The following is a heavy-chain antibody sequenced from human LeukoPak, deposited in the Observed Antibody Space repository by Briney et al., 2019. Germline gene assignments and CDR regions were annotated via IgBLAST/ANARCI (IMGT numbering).Heavy chain of an antibody. J-gene: IGHJ4*02. V-gene: IGHV3-30*03. Sequence: GGSLRLSCAASGFTFSSYGMHWVRQAPGKGLEWVAVISYDGSNKYYADSVKGRFTISRDNSKNTLYLQMNSLRAEDTAVYYCASSPSYDFSPLYYFDYWGQGTLVTVSS. D-gene: IGHD3-3*01. CDR1: GFTFSSYG. CDR2: ISYDGSNK. CDR3: ASSPSYDFSPLYYFDY.